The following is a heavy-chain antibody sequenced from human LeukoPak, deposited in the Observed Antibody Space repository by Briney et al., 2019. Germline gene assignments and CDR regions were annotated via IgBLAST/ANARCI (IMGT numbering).Heavy chain of an antibody. J-gene: IGHJ3*02. CDR3: ARPVVPAAKGAFDI. CDR2: IYYSGST. Sequence: PSETLSLTCTVSGGSISSSSYYWGWIRQPPGKGLEWIGSIYYSGSTYYNPSLKSRVTISVGTSKNQFSLKLSSVTAADTAVYYCARPVVPAAKGAFDIWGQGTMVTASS. CDR1: GGSISSSSYY. D-gene: IGHD2-2*01. V-gene: IGHV4-39*01.